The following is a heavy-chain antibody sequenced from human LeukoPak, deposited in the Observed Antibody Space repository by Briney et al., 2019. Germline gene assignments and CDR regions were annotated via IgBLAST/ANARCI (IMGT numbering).Heavy chain of an antibody. D-gene: IGHD6-13*01. CDR2: IRSKAYGGTT. J-gene: IGHJ4*02. Sequence: GGSPRLSCTASGFTFGDYAMSWFRQAPGKGLERVGFIRSKAYGGTTEYAASVKGRFTISRDDSKNIAYLQMNSLKTEDTAVYYCTSGIAAAGTVGDYWGQGTLVTVSS. CDR1: GFTFGDYA. CDR3: TSGIAAAGTVGDY. V-gene: IGHV3-49*03.